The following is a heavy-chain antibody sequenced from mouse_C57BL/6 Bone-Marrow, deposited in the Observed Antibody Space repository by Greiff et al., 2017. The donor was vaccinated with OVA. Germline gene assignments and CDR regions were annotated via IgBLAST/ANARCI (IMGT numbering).Heavy chain of an antibody. CDR1: GYTFTSYW. D-gene: IGHD1-1*01. V-gene: IGHV1-59*01. CDR3: ATAVVARMDY. CDR2: IDPSDSYT. Sequence: VQLQQPGAELVRPGTSVKLSCKASGYTFTSYWLHWVKQRPGQGLAWIGVIDPSDSYTNYNHKFKGKATLTVDTSSSTAYMQRSGLTSEDSEVYYCATAVVARMDYWGQGTSVTVSS. J-gene: IGHJ4*01.